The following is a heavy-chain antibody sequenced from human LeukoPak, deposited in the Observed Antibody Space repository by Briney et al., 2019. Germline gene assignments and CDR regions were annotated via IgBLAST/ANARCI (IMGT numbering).Heavy chain of an antibody. J-gene: IGHJ4*02. Sequence: SETLSLTCTVSGGSISSYYWSWIRQPAGKGLEWIGHIYNSGSTNYNPSLKGRVTMSVATSKNQFSLHLSSVTAADTAVYYCATVSSSGWFFDCWGQGTLVTVSS. CDR1: GGSISSYY. CDR3: ATVSSSGWFFDC. V-gene: IGHV4-4*07. CDR2: IYNSGST. D-gene: IGHD6-19*01.